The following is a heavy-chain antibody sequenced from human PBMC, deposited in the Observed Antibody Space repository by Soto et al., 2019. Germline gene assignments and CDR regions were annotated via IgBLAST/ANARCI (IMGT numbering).Heavy chain of an antibody. CDR1: GGSFSGYY. Sequence: QVQLQQWGAGLLKPSETLSLTCAVYGGSFSGYYWSWIRQPPGKGLEWIGEINHSGSTNYNPSLKSRVTTLVDTSKNQFSLKLSSATAADTAVYYCARGRGPTCSSTSCYASVGYFQHWGQGTLVTVSS. J-gene: IGHJ1*01. D-gene: IGHD2-2*01. CDR2: INHSGST. V-gene: IGHV4-34*01. CDR3: ARGRGPTCSSTSCYASVGYFQH.